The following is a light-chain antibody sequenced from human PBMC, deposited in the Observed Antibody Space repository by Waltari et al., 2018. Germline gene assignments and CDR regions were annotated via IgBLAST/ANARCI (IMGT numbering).Light chain of an antibody. J-gene: IGLJ2*01. CDR3: CSYAGSNTLV. Sequence: QSALTQPASVSGSPGQSITISCTGSGSDIGAFIFVSWYQQHPGKAPKLLILEAFKRPSGVSDRFSGSNLGNTASLTISGLQAEDEADYYCCSYAGSNTLVFGGGTKLTVL. V-gene: IGLV2-23*01. CDR2: EAF. CDR1: GSDIGAFIF.